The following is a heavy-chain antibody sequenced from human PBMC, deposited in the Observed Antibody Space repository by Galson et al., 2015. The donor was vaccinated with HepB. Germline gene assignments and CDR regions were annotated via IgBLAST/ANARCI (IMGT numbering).Heavy chain of an antibody. CDR2: FDPEDGET. CDR3: ATSGQGPRFGIAVAGTFGFFDY. Sequence: SVKVSCKVSGYTLTELSMHWVRQAPGKGLEWMGGFDPEDGETIYAQKFQGRVTMTEDTSTDTAYMELSSLRSEDTAVYYCATSGQGPRFGIAVAGTFGFFDYWGQGTLVTVSS. V-gene: IGHV1-24*01. D-gene: IGHD6-19*01. J-gene: IGHJ4*02. CDR1: GYTLTELS.